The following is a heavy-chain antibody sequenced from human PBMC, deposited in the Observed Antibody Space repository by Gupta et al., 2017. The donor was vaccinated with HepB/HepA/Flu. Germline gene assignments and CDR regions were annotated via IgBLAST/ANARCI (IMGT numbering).Heavy chain of an antibody. Sequence: QLQESGPGLVKPSGTLSLTCSVSGDSINDGSYFWGWIRQSPGKGLEYIGSIYSAGTTSYNPSLHSRVTISLDTSKNDFSLKLTSVTAADTAVYYCARAPPNIAPNWFDSWGPGTLVTVSS. CDR3: ARAPPNIAPNWFDS. CDR2: IYSAGTT. D-gene: IGHD6-13*01. CDR1: GDSINDGSYF. J-gene: IGHJ5*01. V-gene: IGHV4-39*02.